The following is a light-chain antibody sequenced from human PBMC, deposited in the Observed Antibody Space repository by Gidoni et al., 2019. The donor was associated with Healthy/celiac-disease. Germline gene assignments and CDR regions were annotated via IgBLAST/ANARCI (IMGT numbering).Light chain of an antibody. CDR2: DAS. Sequence: DIQMTQSPSTLSASVGDRVTITCRASQSISSWLAWYQQKPRKAPKLLIYDASSLESGVPSRFSGSGSGTEFTLTISSLQPDDFATYYCQQYNSYWGTFGQGTKVEIK. V-gene: IGKV1-5*01. J-gene: IGKJ1*01. CDR3: QQYNSYWGT. CDR1: QSISSW.